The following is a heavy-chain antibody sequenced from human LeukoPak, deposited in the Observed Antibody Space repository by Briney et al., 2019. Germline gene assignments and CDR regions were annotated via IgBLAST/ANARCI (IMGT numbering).Heavy chain of an antibody. D-gene: IGHD2-15*01. J-gene: IGHJ4*02. CDR1: GFTFSSNG. V-gene: IGHV3-30*18. Sequence: GGSLRLSCAASGFTFSSNGMHWGRQAPGKGLEWVAVISYDGSNKYYADSVKGRFTISRDNSKNTLYLQMNSLRAEDTAVYYCAKERGGVVVVAATHGEHYFDYWGQGTLVTVSS. CDR2: ISYDGSNK. CDR3: AKERGGVVVVAATHGEHYFDY.